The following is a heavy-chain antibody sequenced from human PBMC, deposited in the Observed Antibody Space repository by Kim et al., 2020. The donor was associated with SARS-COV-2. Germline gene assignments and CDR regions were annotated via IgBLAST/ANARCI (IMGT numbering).Heavy chain of an antibody. CDR3: ARRNYYSGDY. CDR2: INQDGSEK. D-gene: IGHD3-10*01. J-gene: IGHJ4*02. V-gene: IGHV3-7*01. CDR1: GLPFSNAW. Sequence: GGSLRLSCVGSGLPFSNAWMSWVRQAPGKGLEWVANINQDGSEKYHVDSVKGRFTISRDNARNSLFLQMNSLRAEHTAVYYCARRNYYSGDYWGQGTLVTVSS.